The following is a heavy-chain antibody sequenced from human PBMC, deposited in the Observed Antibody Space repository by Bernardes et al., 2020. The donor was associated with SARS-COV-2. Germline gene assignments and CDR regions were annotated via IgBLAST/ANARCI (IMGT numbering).Heavy chain of an antibody. CDR1: GFTFSTSG. CDR3: AKDGASWSRGY. D-gene: IGHD6-13*01. CDR2: ISDSGVFT. J-gene: IGHJ4*02. Sequence: GGSLRLSCAASGFTFSTSGMSWVRPAPGKGLEWVSRISDSGVFTYYADSVKGRFTISRDNSKNTLFLQMNSLRAEDTAVYYCAKDGASWSRGYWGQGTLVTVSS. V-gene: IGHV3-23*01.